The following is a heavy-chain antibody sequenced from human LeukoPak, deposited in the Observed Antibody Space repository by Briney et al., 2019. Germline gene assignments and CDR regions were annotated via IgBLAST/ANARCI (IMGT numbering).Heavy chain of an antibody. CDR2: IKPDGSEK. J-gene: IGHJ6*02. CDR1: GFTFSSYW. Sequence: PGGSLRLSCVASGFTFSSYWMSWVRQAPGKGLEWVANIKPDGSEKSYVDSVKGRFSISRDNAKNSLYLQMNSLRAEDTAVYYCARDRVITGTHRDYYYGMDVWGQGTTVTVSS. V-gene: IGHV3-7*01. CDR3: ARDRVITGTHRDYYYGMDV. D-gene: IGHD1-20*01.